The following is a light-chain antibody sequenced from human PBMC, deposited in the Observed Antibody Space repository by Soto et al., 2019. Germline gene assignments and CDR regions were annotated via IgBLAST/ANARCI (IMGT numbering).Light chain of an antibody. J-gene: IGLJ1*01. CDR1: SSDVGVYKY. CDR2: DFI. V-gene: IGLV2-11*01. CDR3: CSYAGDYTFV. Sequence: QSVLIQPRSVSGSPGQSVTISCTGTSSDVGVYKYVSWYRQLAGKAPKLMIYDFITRPSGVPDLFSGSKSGNTASMTISGIPAEDEADYYCCSYAGDYTFVFGTGTKFTVL.